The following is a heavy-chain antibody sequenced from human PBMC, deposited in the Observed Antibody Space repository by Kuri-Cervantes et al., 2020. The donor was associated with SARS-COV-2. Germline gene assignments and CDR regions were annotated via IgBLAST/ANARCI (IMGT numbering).Heavy chain of an antibody. V-gene: IGHV4-61*02. CDR3: ARDGGVGEAKEDY. D-gene: IGHD3-10*01. Sequence: SETLSLTCTVSGDSMSSDSYYWSWIRQPAGKGLEWIGRIYTSGTTDYNPSLKSRVSMSLDTSRNRFSLTLHSVTGADTAVYYCARDGGVGEAKEDYWGQGTLVTVSS. CDR1: GDSMSSDSYY. CDR2: IYTSGTT. J-gene: IGHJ4*02.